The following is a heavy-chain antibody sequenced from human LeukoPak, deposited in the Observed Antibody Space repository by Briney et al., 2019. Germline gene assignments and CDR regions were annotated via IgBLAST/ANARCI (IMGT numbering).Heavy chain of an antibody. CDR3: AKGIYSSGWSYFDY. V-gene: IGHV3-7*01. CDR2: INHEGGGI. CDR1: GFTFSESW. D-gene: IGHD6-19*01. J-gene: IGHJ4*01. Sequence: GGSLRLSCAASGFTFSESWMTWVRQVPGQGLEWVAHINHEGGGIQYVDSVKGRFTISRDNAKGSVYLQMNSLRAEDTAIYHCAKGIYSSGWSYFDYWGHGTLVTVSS.